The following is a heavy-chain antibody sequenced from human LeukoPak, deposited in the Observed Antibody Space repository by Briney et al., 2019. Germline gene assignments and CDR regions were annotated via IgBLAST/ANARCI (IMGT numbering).Heavy chain of an antibody. CDR3: ARALIAVAALSDAFDI. CDR1: GFTFSSYW. Sequence: GSLRLSCAASGFTFSSYWMSWVRQAPGKGLEWVANIKQDGSEKYYVDSVKGRFTISRDNAKNSLYLQMNSLRADDTAVYYCARALIAVAALSDAFDIWGRGTMVTVSS. D-gene: IGHD6-19*01. J-gene: IGHJ3*02. V-gene: IGHV3-7*01. CDR2: IKQDGSEK.